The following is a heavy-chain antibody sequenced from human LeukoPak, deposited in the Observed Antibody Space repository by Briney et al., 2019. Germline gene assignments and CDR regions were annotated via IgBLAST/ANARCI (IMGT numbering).Heavy chain of an antibody. J-gene: IGHJ3*02. CDR2: IDPNSGGT. V-gene: IGHV1-2*02. Sequence: GASVNVSCKASGYTFTGYYMHWVRQAPGQGLEWMGWIDPNSGGTNYAQKFQGRVTMTRDTSISTAYMELSRLRSDDTAVYYCARDMEGFLEWLLISAFDIWGQGTMVTVSS. CDR3: ARDMEGFLEWLLISAFDI. CDR1: GYTFTGYY. D-gene: IGHD3-3*01.